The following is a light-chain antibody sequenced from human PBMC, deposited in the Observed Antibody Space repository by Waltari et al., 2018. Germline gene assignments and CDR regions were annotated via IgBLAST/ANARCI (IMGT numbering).Light chain of an antibody. CDR3: QSYDNSLFVV. J-gene: IGLJ2*01. CDR1: SSNIGAGFD. Sequence: QSVLTQPPSVSGAPGQRVTISCTGSSSNIGAGFDVHWYQQLPGTAPKLLIFGNNQRPSGVPDRFSGSKSGTSASLAITGLQAEDEADYYCQSYDNSLFVVFGGGTKLTVL. V-gene: IGLV1-40*01. CDR2: GNN.